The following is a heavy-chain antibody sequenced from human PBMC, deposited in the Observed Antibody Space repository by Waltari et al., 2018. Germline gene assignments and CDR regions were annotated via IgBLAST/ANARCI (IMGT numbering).Heavy chain of an antibody. V-gene: IGHV3-30*01. CDR3: ARDLKGNSGYDFDSPGDY. D-gene: IGHD5-12*01. CDR2: ISYDGSNK. CDR1: GFTFSSYA. Sequence: QVQLVESGGGVVQPGRSLRLSCAASGFTFSSYAMPWVRQAPGKGLEWVAVISYDGSNKYYADSVKGRFTISRDNSKNTLYLQMNSLRAEDTAVYYCARDLKGNSGYDFDSPGDYWGQGTLVTVSS. J-gene: IGHJ4*02.